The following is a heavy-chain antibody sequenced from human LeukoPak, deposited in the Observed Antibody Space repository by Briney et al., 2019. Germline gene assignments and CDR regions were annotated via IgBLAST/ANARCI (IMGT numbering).Heavy chain of an antibody. V-gene: IGHV3-23*01. CDR1: GFTFSSYA. J-gene: IGHJ4*02. CDR2: ISGSGGST. CDR3: AKGLIVGSQSYGFDY. Sequence: PGGSLRLSCAASGFTFSSYAMSWVRQAPGKGLEWVSAISGSGGSTYYADSVKGRFTISRDNSKNTLYLQMNSLRAEDTAVYYCAKGLIVGSQSYGFDYWGQGTLVTVSS. D-gene: IGHD1-26*01.